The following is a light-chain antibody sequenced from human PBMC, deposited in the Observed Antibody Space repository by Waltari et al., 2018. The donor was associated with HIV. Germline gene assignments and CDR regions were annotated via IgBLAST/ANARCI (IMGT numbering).Light chain of an antibody. J-gene: IGLJ2*01. V-gene: IGLV3-25*03. CDR3: QSADTSGDYVV. CDR2: KDS. Sequence: SYELTQPPAVSVSPGQTARITCSGDALPNQYAYWYQQKSGQAPLLVIYKDSERPSGIPERISGSSSGTTVTLTITGVQAEDEADYYCQSADTSGDYVVFGGGTKLTV. CDR1: ALPNQY.